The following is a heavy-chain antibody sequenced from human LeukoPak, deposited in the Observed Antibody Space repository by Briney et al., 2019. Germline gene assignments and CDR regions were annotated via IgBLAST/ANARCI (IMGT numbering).Heavy chain of an antibody. J-gene: IGHJ4*02. CDR2: ISAYNGNT. D-gene: IGHD3-16*02. V-gene: IGHV1-18*01. CDR3: ARDRVTYDYVWGSYRFGYFDY. Sequence: ASMKVSCKASGYTFTSYGISWVRQAPGQGLEWMVWISAYNGNTNYAQKLQGRVTMTTDTSTSTAYMELRSLRSDDTAVYYCARDRVTYDYVWGSYRFGYFDYWGQGTLVTVSS. CDR1: GYTFTSYG.